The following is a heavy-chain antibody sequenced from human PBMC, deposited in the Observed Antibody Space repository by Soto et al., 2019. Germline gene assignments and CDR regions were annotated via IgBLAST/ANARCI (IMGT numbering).Heavy chain of an antibody. CDR2: IYYSWST. J-gene: IGHJ5*02. D-gene: IGHD3-22*01. Sequence: PSETLSLTCTVSGGSISSGGYYWSWIRQPPGKGLEWIGYIYYSWSTYYNPSLKSRVTISVDTSKNQFSLKLSSVTAADTAVYYCARVSYYYDSSGYYFGWFDPWGQGTLVTVSS. CDR3: ARVSYYYDSSGYYFGWFDP. CDR1: GGSISSGGYY. V-gene: IGHV4-61*08.